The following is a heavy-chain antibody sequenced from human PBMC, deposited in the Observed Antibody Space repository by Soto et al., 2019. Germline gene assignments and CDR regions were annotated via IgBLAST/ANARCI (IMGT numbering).Heavy chain of an antibody. CDR1: GFTFSGYA. V-gene: IGHV3-23*01. D-gene: IGHD3-22*01. CDR3: AKNPGYYYDSTGYHFDY. Sequence: GGSLRLSCAASGFTFSGYAMSWVRQTPGKGLEWVSTISGSGGSRYYADSVKGRFTISRDNSKNTLYLQMNSLRAEDTAVYYCAKNPGYYYDSTGYHFDYWGQGTLVTVSS. J-gene: IGHJ4*02. CDR2: ISGSGGSR.